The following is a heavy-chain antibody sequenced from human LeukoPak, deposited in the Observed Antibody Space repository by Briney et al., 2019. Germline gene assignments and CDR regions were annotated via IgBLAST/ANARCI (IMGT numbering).Heavy chain of an antibody. CDR1: GGIFSNYA. CDR2: IIPILGTS. CDR3: ARAYYDYFDP. Sequence: SVKVSCKASGGIFSNYAITWVRQAPGQGLEWMGEIIPILGTSKYAQMFQGRVTITADESTSTAYMELSSLRSEDTAMYYCARAYYDYFDPWGQGTLVTVSS. V-gene: IGHV1-69*13. J-gene: IGHJ5*02. D-gene: IGHD3-3*01.